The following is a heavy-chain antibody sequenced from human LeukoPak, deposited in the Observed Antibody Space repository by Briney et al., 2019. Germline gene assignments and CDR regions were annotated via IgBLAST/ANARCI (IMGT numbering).Heavy chain of an antibody. D-gene: IGHD1-26*01. Sequence: GGSLRLSCAASEISLSRYWMSWVRQAPGEGLEWVANIKQDESEKDYVDSVRGRFTISRDDAQNPLYLQMNSLRAEDTALYYCATYSGVHHKTFDDWGQGTLVTVSS. CDR3: ATYSGVHHKTFDD. CDR1: EISLSRYW. V-gene: IGHV3-7*03. CDR2: IKQDESEK. J-gene: IGHJ4*02.